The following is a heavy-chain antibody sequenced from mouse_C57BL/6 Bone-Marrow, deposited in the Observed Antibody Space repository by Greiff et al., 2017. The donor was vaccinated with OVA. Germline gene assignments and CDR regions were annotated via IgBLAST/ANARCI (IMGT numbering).Heavy chain of an antibody. Sequence: VHVKQSGPVLVKPGASVKMSCKASGYTFTDYYMNWVKQSHGKSLEWIGVINPYNGGTSYNQKFKGKATLTVDKSSSTAYMELNSLTSEDSAVYYCARLDLLGYWGQGTTLTVSS. J-gene: IGHJ2*01. D-gene: IGHD1-1*01. CDR1: GYTFTDYY. V-gene: IGHV1-19*01. CDR2: INPYNGGT. CDR3: ARLDLLGY.